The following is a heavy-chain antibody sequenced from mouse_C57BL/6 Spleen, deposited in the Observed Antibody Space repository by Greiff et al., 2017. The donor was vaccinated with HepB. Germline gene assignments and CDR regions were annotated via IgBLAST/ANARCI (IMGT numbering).Heavy chain of an antibody. Sequence: VMLVESGAELAKPGASVKLSCKASGYTFTSYWMHWVKQRPGQGLEWIGYINPSSGYTKYNQKFKDKATLTADKSSSTAYMQLSSLTYEDSAVYYCASSPTTVVAEWSYAMDYWGQGTSVTVSS. D-gene: IGHD1-1*01. CDR2: INPSSGYT. V-gene: IGHV1-7*01. J-gene: IGHJ4*01. CDR3: ASSPTTVVAEWSYAMDY. CDR1: GYTFTSYW.